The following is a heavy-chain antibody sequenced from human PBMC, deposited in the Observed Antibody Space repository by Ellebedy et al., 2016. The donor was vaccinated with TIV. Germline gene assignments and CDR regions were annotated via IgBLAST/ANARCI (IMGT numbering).Heavy chain of an antibody. Sequence: GESLKISCAASGFTFRTYNTYSLNWVRQAPGKGLEWVSSISTITNYADSVRGRFTISRDNAKNSLYLQMNSLRAEDTAVYYCSRGGGCGGGTCYYPDFWGQGTLVTVSS. V-gene: IGHV3-21*01. J-gene: IGHJ4*02. CDR3: SRGGGCGGGTCYYPDF. D-gene: IGHD2-15*01. CDR2: ISTITNY. CDR1: GFTFRTYNTYS.